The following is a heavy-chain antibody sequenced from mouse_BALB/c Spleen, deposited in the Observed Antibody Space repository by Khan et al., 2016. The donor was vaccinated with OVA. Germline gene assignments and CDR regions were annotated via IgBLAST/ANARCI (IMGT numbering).Heavy chain of an antibody. V-gene: IGHV2-9*02. CDR1: GFSLTTYG. J-gene: IGHJ4*01. Sequence: QVQLMESGPGLVAPSQSLSITCTASGFSLTTYGVTWVRQPPGKGLEWLGVIWAGGSSNYNSALMSRLSISKDKSKNQVYLRMSSLQTEDTAVYYCTTIVYWKKYYAMDYWGQGTSVTVSA. CDR2: IWAGGSS. CDR3: TTIVYWKKYYAMDY. D-gene: IGHD2-3*01.